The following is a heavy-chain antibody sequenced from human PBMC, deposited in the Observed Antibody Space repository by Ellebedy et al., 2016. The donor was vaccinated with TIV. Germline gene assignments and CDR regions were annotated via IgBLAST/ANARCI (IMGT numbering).Heavy chain of an antibody. D-gene: IGHD2-15*01. J-gene: IGHJ3*02. V-gene: IGHV3-7*01. CDR2: INPDGSAE. CDR3: ARLIGGTCQCAFDS. Sequence: GESLKISCAASGFIISGDWMSWVRQAPGKGLEWVAHINPDGSAEYYVDSVRGRFTISRDNAKNSLYLQMNSLRAEDTAVYSCARLIGGTCQCAFDSWGQGTMVTVSS. CDR1: GFIISGDW.